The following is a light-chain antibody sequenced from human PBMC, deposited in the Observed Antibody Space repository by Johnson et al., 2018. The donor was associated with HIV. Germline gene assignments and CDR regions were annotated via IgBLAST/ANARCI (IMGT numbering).Light chain of an antibody. Sequence: QSVLTQPPSVSPAPGQKVNISCSGSSSNIGNNYVSWYQQLPGTAPKLLIYEKNKRPSGIPDRFSASKSGTSATLGITGLQTGDEADYYCGTWDSSLSAHYVFGTGTKVTVL. CDR2: EKN. CDR3: GTWDSSLSAHYV. V-gene: IGLV1-51*02. J-gene: IGLJ1*01. CDR1: SSNIGNNY.